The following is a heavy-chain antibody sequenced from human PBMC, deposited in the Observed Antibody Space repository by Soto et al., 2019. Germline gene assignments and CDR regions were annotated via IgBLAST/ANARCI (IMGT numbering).Heavy chain of an antibody. CDR3: ERSKKMGGYWLDP. CDR1: VGSIISSSDY. J-gene: IGHJ5*02. D-gene: IGHD1-26*01. Sequence: SDTLSLTCTFSVGSIISSSDYLGWIRQPPWKGLEWIGSIYYSGSTYYNPSIKSRVTIYVDTSKNQFSLKLSSVTAAEKAVYYCERSKKMGGYWLDPWGKGNMVPVSS. CDR2: IYYSGST. V-gene: IGHV4-39*01.